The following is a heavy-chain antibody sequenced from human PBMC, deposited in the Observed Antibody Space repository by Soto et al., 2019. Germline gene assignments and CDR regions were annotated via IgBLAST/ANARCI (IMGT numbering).Heavy chain of an antibody. J-gene: IGHJ6*02. Sequence: GGSLRLSCAASGFTFSSYSMNWVRQAPGKGLEWVSSISSSSSYIYYADSVKGRFTISRDNAKNSLYLQMNSLRAEDTAVYYCARDWVVTGTDYYYYGMDVWGQGTTVTVSS. CDR2: ISSSSSYI. D-gene: IGHD1-20*01. CDR3: ARDWVVTGTDYYYYGMDV. CDR1: GFTFSSYS. V-gene: IGHV3-21*01.